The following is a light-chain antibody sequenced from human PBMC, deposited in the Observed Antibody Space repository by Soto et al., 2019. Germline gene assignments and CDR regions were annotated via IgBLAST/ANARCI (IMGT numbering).Light chain of an antibody. CDR3: CSYAGSNTWV. Sequence: QSALTQPASVSGSPGQSITISCAGTNNNPMHYNVVSWYQHHPGKAPKLIVFEGTKRPSGVSDRFSGSTSDNTASLTISGLHADDEADYFCCSYAGSNTWVFGGGTKLTVL. J-gene: IGLJ3*02. CDR1: NNNPMHYNV. V-gene: IGLV2-23*01. CDR2: EGT.